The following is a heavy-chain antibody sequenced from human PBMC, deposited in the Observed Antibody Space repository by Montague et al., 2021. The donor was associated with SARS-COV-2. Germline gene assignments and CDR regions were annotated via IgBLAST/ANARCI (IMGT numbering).Heavy chain of an antibody. CDR2: INYSGST. D-gene: IGHD4-23*01. CDR3: ARLRYYGGNSGFQGLVDY. CDR1: GGSISSSSYH. V-gene: IGHV4-39*01. Sequence: SETLSLTCIVSGGSISSSSYHWGWIRQPPGKGLEWIGTINYSGSTYYNPSIKSRVTISVDTSKNQFYLKLSSVTAADTAVYCCARLRYYGGNSGFQGLVDYWGQGALVTASS. J-gene: IGHJ4*02.